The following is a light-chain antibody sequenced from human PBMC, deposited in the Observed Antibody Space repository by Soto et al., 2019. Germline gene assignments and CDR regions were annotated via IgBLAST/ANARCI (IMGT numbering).Light chain of an antibody. J-gene: IGKJ4*01. V-gene: IGKV3-15*01. CDR2: GAS. CDR1: QSVSRN. CDR3: QQYNKWPLT. Sequence: EIVMTQSPATLSVSPGERATLSCRASQSVSRNLAWYQQKPGQAPRLLIYGASTSATDIADRISGSGSGTEFTLTIGSLQSEDFAVYYCQQYNKWPLTFGGGTKVEIK.